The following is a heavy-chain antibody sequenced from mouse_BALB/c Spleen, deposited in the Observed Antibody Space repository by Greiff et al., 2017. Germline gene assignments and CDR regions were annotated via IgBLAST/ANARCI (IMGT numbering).Heavy chain of an antibody. CDR2: INPSNGRT. V-gene: IGHV1S81*02. CDR3: ASSRYYGSSPSYALDY. CDR1: GYTFTSYW. J-gene: IGHJ4*01. D-gene: IGHD1-1*01. Sequence: QVQLQQPGAELVKPGASVKLSCKASGYTFTSYWMHWVKQRPGQGLEWLGEINPSNGRTKYNEKFKSKATLTVDKSSRTAYMQLSSLTSEDSAVYYCASSRYYGSSPSYALDYWGQGTSVTVSS.